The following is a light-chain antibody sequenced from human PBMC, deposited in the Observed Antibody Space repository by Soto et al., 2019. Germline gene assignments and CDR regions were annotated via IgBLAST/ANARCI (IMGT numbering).Light chain of an antibody. CDR1: QNISRY. CDR3: QQSYSTPWT. J-gene: IGKJ1*01. V-gene: IGKV1-39*01. CDR2: AAS. Sequence: DIQMTQSPSSLSASGGDRVTITCRASQNISRYLNWYQQKPGKAPKLLIYAASSLKSGVPSRFSGSGSRTDLTLTISSLQPEDFATYNCQQSYSTPWTFGQGTKVEIK.